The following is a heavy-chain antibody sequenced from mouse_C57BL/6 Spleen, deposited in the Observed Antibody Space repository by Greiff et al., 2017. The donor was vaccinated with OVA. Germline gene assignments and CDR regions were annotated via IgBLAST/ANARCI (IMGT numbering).Heavy chain of an antibody. CDR1: GYSFTGYY. Sequence: EVKLQQSGPELVKPGASVKISCKASGYSFTGYYMNWVKQSPEKSLEWIGEINPSTGGTTYNQKFKAKATLTVDKSSSTAYMQLKSLTSEDSAVYYCARGDGYPFAYWGQGTLVTVSA. CDR3: ARGDGYPFAY. J-gene: IGHJ3*01. CDR2: INPSTGGT. D-gene: IGHD2-3*01. V-gene: IGHV1-42*01.